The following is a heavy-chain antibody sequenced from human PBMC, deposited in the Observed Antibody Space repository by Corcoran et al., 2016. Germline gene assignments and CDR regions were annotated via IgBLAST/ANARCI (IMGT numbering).Heavy chain of an antibody. CDR1: GYSISSGHY. Sequence: QVQLRESGPGLVKPSETLSLTCTVSGYSISSGHYWGWIRQPPGKGLEWIGSIYHSGSTYYNPSLESRVTISVDTSNNQISLKLRSVTAADTAVYYCARASEALDYFDYWGQGTLVTVSS. J-gene: IGHJ4*02. V-gene: IGHV4-38-2*02. CDR3: ARASEALDYFDY. CDR2: IYHSGST.